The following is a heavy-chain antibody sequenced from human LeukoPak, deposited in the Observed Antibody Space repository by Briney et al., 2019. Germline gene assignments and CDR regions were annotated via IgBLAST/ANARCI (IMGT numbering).Heavy chain of an antibody. V-gene: IGHV4-39*07. Sequence: PSETLSLTCTVSGGSISSSSYYWGWIRQPPGKGLEYIGSIYYSGSTYYNPSLKSRVTISVDTSKNQFSLKLSSVTAADTAVYYCARGWGMVRGVANWFDPWGQGTLVTVSS. J-gene: IGHJ5*02. CDR1: GGSISSSSYY. D-gene: IGHD3-10*01. CDR2: IYYSGST. CDR3: ARGWGMVRGVANWFDP.